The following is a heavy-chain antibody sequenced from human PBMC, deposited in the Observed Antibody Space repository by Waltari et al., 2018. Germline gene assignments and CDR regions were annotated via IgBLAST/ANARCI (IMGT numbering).Heavy chain of an antibody. CDR2: INAGNGNT. CDR1: GYTFTSYA. V-gene: IGHV1-3*01. J-gene: IGHJ6*02. Sequence: QVQLVQSGAEVKKPGASVKVSCKASGYTFTSYAMHWVRQAPGQRLEWMGWINAGNGNTKDSQKFQGRVTITRDTSASTAYMELSSLRSEDTAVYYCARHPLMVQGVISDYYYGMDVWGQGTTVTVSS. D-gene: IGHD3-10*01. CDR3: ARHPLMVQGVISDYYYGMDV.